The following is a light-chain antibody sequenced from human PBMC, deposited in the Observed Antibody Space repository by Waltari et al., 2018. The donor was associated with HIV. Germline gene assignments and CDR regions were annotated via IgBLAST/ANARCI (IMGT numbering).Light chain of an antibody. V-gene: IGLV3-21*04. J-gene: IGLJ2*01. CDR3: QVWDSSSDHVV. CDR2: DDS. Sequence: YLPTPPPPVSVATGNTAMITWRGNHTGSKIVHRYQQKPGQAPVLVIHDDSDRPSGIPERFSGSNSGNTATLTISRVEAGDEADYYCQVWDSSSDHVVFGGGTKLTVL. CDR1: HTGSKI.